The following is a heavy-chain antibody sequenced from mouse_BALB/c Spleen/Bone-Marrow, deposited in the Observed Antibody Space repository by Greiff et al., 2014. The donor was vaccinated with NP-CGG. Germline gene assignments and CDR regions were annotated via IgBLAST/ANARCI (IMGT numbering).Heavy chain of an antibody. CDR1: DYTFTSYW. J-gene: IGHJ2*01. D-gene: IGHD1-2*01. CDR2: INPSTGYT. Sequence: VQLQQSGAELAKPGASVKMSCKASDYTFTSYWMHWVKQRPGQGLEWIGYINPSTGYTEYNQKSKDKATLTADKSSSTAYMQLSSLTSEDSAVYYCARSPHYYDLDYWGQGTTLTVSS. CDR3: ARSPHYYDLDY. V-gene: IGHV1-7*01.